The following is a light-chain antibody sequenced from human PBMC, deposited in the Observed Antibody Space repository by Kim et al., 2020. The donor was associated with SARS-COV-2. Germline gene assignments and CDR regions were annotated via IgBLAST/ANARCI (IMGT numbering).Light chain of an antibody. CDR2: GAS. V-gene: IGKV3-20*01. J-gene: IGKJ1*01. CDR3: QQYSSSPAT. CDR1: QSVSSNY. Sequence: LAPGERATLPCRARQSVSSNYLAWYQQKPGQAPRLLIYGASSRATGIPDRFSGSGSGTDFTLTITRLEPEDFAVYYCQQYSSSPATFGQGTKLEI.